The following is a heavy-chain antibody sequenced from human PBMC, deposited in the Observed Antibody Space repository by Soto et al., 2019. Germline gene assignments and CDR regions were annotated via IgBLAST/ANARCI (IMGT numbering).Heavy chain of an antibody. V-gene: IGHV3-30-3*01. CDR3: AGRPVTYYFDS. CDR1: GFTCSNYA. Sequence: QVQLVESGGGVVQPGRSLRLSCAASGFTCSNYAMHWVRQAPGKGLEWVAVISYDGSNKYYADSVKGRFTISRENSTNTLYLQMNSQRAADTAVYYCAGRPVTYYFDSWGQGTLVTFSS. CDR2: ISYDGSNK. D-gene: IGHD4-17*01. J-gene: IGHJ4*02.